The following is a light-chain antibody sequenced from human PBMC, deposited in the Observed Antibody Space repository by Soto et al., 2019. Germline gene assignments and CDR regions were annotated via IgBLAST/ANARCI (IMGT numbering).Light chain of an antibody. CDR3: LQYQSYWT. J-gene: IGKJ1*01. Sequence: DIQMTQSPSTLSASVGDRVSITCRASQSISRQLAWYQQKPGKAPNLLIYHASNLETGVPSRFTGSGSRTEFTLTISSLQPDYLATYYCLQYQSYWTFGQGTKVEVK. CDR1: QSISRQ. V-gene: IGKV1-5*03. CDR2: HAS.